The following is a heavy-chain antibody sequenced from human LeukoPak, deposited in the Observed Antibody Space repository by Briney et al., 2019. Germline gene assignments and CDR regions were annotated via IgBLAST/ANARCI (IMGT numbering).Heavy chain of an antibody. V-gene: IGHV3-23*01. J-gene: IGHJ4*02. CDR1: GFTFSSYA. CDR2: ISGSGDST. Sequence: GGSLRLSCAASGFTFSSYAMSWVRQAPGKGLEWVSAISGSGDSTYYGDSVKGRFTISRDNAKNSLYLQMNSLRAEDTAVYYCARDKVVGATYFDYWGQGTLVTVSS. CDR3: ARDKVVGATYFDY. D-gene: IGHD1-26*01.